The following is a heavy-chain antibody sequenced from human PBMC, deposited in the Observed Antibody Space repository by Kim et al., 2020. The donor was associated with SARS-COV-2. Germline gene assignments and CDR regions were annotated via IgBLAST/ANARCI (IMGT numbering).Heavy chain of an antibody. CDR3: ARRGYYDSSGYYYGFRYYYGMDV. V-gene: IGHV5-51*01. CDR2: IYPGDSDT. D-gene: IGHD3-22*01. CDR1: GYSFTSYW. Sequence: GESLKISCKGSGYSFTSYWIGWVRQMPGKGLEWMGIIYPGDSDTRYSPSFQGQVTISADKSISTAYLQWSSLKASDTAMYYCARRGYYDSSGYYYGFRYYYGMDVWGQGTTVTVSS. J-gene: IGHJ6*02.